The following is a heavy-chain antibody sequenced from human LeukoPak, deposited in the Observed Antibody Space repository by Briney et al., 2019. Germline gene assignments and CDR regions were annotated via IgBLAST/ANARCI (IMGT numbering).Heavy chain of an antibody. V-gene: IGHV3-48*02. CDR2: ISSSGSTI. Sequence: GGSLRLSCAASGFTFSSYSMSWVRQAPRKGLEWISYISSSGSTIYYADSVKGRFTISRDNANNSLYLQMNSLRDEDTAVYYCARDSGLEYYGSEFDWWGQGTLVTVSS. CDR1: GFTFSSYS. CDR3: ARDSGLEYYGSEFDW. J-gene: IGHJ4*02. D-gene: IGHD3-10*01.